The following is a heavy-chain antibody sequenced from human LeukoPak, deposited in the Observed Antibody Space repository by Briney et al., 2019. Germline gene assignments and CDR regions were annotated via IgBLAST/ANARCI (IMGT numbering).Heavy chain of an antibody. CDR1: DGPISSYY. CDR2: IYYTGST. CDR3: ARLGYSYGGGNWFDP. V-gene: IGHV4-59*08. J-gene: IGHJ5*02. Sequence: SETLSLTCTVSDGPISSYYWSWIRQPPGKGLEWIGYIYYTGSTNYNPSLKSRVTISVDTSKNQFSLKLSSVTAADTAVYYCARLGYSYGGGNWFDPWGQGTLVTVSS. D-gene: IGHD5-18*01.